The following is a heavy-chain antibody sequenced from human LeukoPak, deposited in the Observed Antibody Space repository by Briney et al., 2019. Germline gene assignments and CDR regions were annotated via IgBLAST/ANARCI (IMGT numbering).Heavy chain of an antibody. CDR3: WRRGTGTTLYYGMDV. CDR1: GYIFTSYW. D-gene: IGHD1-1*01. V-gene: IGHV5-10-1*01. J-gene: IGHJ6*02. Sequence: GEALKIACKGSGYIFTSYWMIWVRQLPAQGREWMGRIDLSESYTNYSQSFQGHVTISADKSVSNAYLPRISLNASYHTRSHSWRRGTGTTLYYGMDVWGQRTTVTAS. CDR2: IDLSESYT.